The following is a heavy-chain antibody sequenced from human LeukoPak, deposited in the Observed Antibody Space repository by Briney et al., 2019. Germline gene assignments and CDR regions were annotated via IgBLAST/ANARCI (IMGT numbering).Heavy chain of an antibody. D-gene: IGHD1-26*01. CDR3: ARQVAIVEPTDPNWFDS. CDR1: GDSISSSNYY. Sequence: PSETLSLTCNVSGDSISSSNYYWGWIRQTPGKGLEWIGSIFYSGSTYYTPSLKSRVTMALDMSKNHFSLRLTSVTAADMAVYYCARQVAIVEPTDPNWFDSWGQGTLVTVSS. V-gene: IGHV4-39*07. J-gene: IGHJ5*01. CDR2: IFYSGST.